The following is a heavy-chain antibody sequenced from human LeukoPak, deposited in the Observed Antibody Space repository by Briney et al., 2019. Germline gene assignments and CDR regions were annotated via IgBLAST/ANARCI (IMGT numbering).Heavy chain of an antibody. CDR2: IIPIFGAA. CDR3: ARWAKDYYYYMDV. J-gene: IGHJ6*03. V-gene: IGHV1-69*05. Sequence: SVKVSCKASGGTFSSYAISWVRQAPGQGLEWMGGIIPIFGAANYAQKFQGRVTITTDESTSTAYMELSSLRSEDTAVYYCARWAKDYYYYMDVWGKGTTVTVSS. CDR1: GGTFSSYA.